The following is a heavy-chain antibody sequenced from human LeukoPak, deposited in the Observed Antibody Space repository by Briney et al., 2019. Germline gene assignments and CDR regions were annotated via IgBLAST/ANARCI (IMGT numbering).Heavy chain of an antibody. CDR2: INHSGST. D-gene: IGHD2-2*01. CDR3: ARSRSVVPAAMVIYY. V-gene: IGHV4-34*01. Sequence: PSETLSLTCAVYGGSFSGYYWSWIRQPPGKGLEWIGEINHSGSTNYNPSLKGRVTISVDTSKNQFSLKLSSVTAADTAVYYCARSRSVVPAAMVIYYWGQGTLVTVSS. CDR1: GGSFSGYY. J-gene: IGHJ4*02.